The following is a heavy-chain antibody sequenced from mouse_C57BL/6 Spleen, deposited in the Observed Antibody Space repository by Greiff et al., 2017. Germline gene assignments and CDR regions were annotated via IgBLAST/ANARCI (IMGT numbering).Heavy chain of an antibody. V-gene: IGHV1-77*01. D-gene: IGHD1-1*01. CDR1: GYTFTDYY. J-gene: IGHJ2*01. Sequence: VQLQQSGAELVKPGASVKISCKASGYTFTDYYINWVKQRPGQGLEWIGKIGPGSGSTYYNEKFKGKATLTADKSSSTAYMQLSSLTSEDSAVYFCVHYYGSSQYYFDYWGQGTTLTVSS. CDR3: VHYYGSSQYYFDY. CDR2: IGPGSGST.